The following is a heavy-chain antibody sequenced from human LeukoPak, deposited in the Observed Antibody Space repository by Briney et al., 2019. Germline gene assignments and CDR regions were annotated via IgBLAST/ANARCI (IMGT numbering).Heavy chain of an antibody. V-gene: IGHV3-23*01. J-gene: IGHJ6*02. Sequence: GGSLRLSCAASGFTFKNYVMSWVRPAPGKGLEWVSTITTSGGGTYYADSVKGRFSISRDNSKNTAYLQMHSLKTEDTAIYYCTTDPVVPTLKRYYFGMDVWGQGTSVTVSS. CDR3: TTDPVVPTLKRYYFGMDV. CDR1: GFTFKNYV. CDR2: ITTSGGGT. D-gene: IGHD2-2*01.